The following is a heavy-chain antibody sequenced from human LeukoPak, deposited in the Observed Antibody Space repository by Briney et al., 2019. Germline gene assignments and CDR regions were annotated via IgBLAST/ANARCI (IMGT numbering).Heavy chain of an antibody. D-gene: IGHD4-17*01. V-gene: IGHV3-7*01. CDR3: AKDLNYGDLLDY. CDR1: GFTFSSYW. J-gene: IGHJ4*02. Sequence: GGSLRLSCAASGFTFSSYWMSWVRQAPGKGLEWVANIKKDGSEKKYVDSVKGRFTISRDNSKNTLYLQMNSLRAEDTAVYYCAKDLNYGDLLDYWGQGTLVTVSS. CDR2: IKKDGSEK.